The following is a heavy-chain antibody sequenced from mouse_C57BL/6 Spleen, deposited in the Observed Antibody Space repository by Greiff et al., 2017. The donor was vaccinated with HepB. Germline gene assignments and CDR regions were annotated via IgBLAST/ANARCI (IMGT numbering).Heavy chain of an antibody. CDR1: GYTFTDYE. CDR2: IDPETGGT. J-gene: IGHJ3*01. V-gene: IGHV1-15*01. CDR3: TRDWFAY. Sequence: VQLQESGAELVRPGASVTLSCKASGYTFTDYEMHWVKQTPVHGLEWIGAIDPETGGTAYNQKFKGKAILTADKSSSTAYMELRSLTSEDSAVYYCTRDWFAYWGQGTLVTVSA.